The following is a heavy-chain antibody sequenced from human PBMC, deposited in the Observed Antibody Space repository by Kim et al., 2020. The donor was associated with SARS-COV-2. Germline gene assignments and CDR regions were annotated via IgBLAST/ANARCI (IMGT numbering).Heavy chain of an antibody. Sequence: GGSLRLSCAASGFTFSSYGMHWVRQAPGKGLEWVAVIWYDGSNKYYADSVKGRFTISRDNSKNTLYLQMNSLRAEDTAVYYCAKERAYSSSWGDFGYWGQGTLVTVSS. CDR3: AKERAYSSSWGDFGY. V-gene: IGHV3-33*06. J-gene: IGHJ4*02. CDR1: GFTFSSYG. D-gene: IGHD6-13*01. CDR2: IWYDGSNK.